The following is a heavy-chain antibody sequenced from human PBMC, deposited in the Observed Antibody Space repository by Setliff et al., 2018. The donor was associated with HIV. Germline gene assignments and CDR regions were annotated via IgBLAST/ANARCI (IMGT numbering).Heavy chain of an antibody. Sequence: SETLSLTCVVYGGSFGGYYWSWIRQPPGKGLEWIGEINHHKHTNYNPPLKSRVTISVDTSKNQFFLKLSSVTAADTAVYYCVRGYCSSTTCYDDYYYMDVWGKGSTVTVSS. J-gene: IGHJ6*03. CDR1: GGSFGGYY. V-gene: IGHV4-34*01. CDR3: VRGYCSSTTCYDDYYYMDV. CDR2: INHHKHT. D-gene: IGHD2-2*01.